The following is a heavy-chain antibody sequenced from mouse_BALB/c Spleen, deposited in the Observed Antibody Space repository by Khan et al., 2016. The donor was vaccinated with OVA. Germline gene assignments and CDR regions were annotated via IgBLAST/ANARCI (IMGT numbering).Heavy chain of an antibody. Sequence: QIQLVQSGPELKKPGETVKISCKASGYTFTDYSIHWVKQAPGKGLQWMGWVNTETGEPTYADDFKGRFAFSLETSASTAYLQINNLKNEDTATYFCDRAGRATCSYWGQGTLVTVSA. CDR2: VNTETGEP. V-gene: IGHV9-2-1*01. J-gene: IGHJ3*01. CDR3: DRAGRATCSY. D-gene: IGHD3-1*01. CDR1: GYTFTDYS.